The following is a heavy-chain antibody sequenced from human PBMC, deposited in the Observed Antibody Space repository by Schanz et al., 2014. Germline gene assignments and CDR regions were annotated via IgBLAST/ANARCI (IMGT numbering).Heavy chain of an antibody. CDR3: ARGRTFDY. CDR1: GYTFVSYS. Sequence: QVQVVQSGAEVKKPGASVKVSCKASGYTFVSYSMHWVRQAAGQGLEWMGWMNPNSGNPGLAQKFRGRVTMTRNTSMSTAYIELHILSSEDTAVYYCARGRTFDYWGQGTLVTVSS. CDR2: MNPNSGNP. J-gene: IGHJ4*02. V-gene: IGHV1-8*02.